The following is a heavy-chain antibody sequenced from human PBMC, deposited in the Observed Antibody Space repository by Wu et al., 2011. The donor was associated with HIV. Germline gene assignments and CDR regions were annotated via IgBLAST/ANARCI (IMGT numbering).Heavy chain of an antibody. Sequence: QVQLXQSGAEVKKAGSPVKVSCKASGGTFSSCAINWVRQATGQGLEWMGWMNPNSGNTGYAHKFKGRVTITRDISISTAYMELSSLRSEDTAVYYCARDFGGDEDSWGQGTLVTVSS. V-gene: IGHV1-8*03. CDR3: ARDFGGDEDS. J-gene: IGHJ4*02. CDR1: GGTFSSCA. CDR2: MNPNSGNT. D-gene: IGHD2-21*01.